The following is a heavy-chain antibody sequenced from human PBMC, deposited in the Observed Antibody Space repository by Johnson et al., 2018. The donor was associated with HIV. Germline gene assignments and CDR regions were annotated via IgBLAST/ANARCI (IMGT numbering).Heavy chain of an antibody. J-gene: IGHJ3*02. CDR3: TTDWPLRDLDWLFHDAFDI. CDR2: ISYDGSNK. Sequence: QMQLVESGGGVVQPGRSLRLSCAASGFTFSSYAMHWVRQAPGKGLEWVAVISYDGSNKYYAASVKGRFTISRDNSKNTLYLQMKSLKTEDTAMYYCTTDWPLRDLDWLFHDAFDIWGQGTMVTVAS. V-gene: IGHV3-30-3*02. D-gene: IGHD3-9*01. CDR1: GFTFSSYA.